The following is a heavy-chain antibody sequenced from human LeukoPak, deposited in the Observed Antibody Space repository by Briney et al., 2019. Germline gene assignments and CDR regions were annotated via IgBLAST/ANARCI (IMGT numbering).Heavy chain of an antibody. V-gene: IGHV4-38-2*02. D-gene: IGHD6-13*01. CDR1: GYSISSGYY. CDR2: IYHSGST. J-gene: IGHJ4*02. Sequence: PSETLSLTCTVSGYSISSGYYWGWIRQPPGKGLEWIGSIYHSGSTYYNPSLKSRVTISVDTSKNQFSLKLSSVTAADTAVYYCARAAETLIAAAGQYYFDYWGQGTLVTVSS. CDR3: ARAAETLIAAAGQYYFDY.